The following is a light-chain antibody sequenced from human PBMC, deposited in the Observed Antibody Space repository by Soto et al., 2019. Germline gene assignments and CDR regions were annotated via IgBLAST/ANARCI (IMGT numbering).Light chain of an antibody. J-gene: IGKJ1*01. CDR1: QSVSSN. CDR2: GAS. CDR3: QQYNRYWT. V-gene: IGKV3-15*01. Sequence: EIVMTQSPATLSVSPGERATLACRASQSVSSNLAWYQQKPGQAPRLPIYGASTRATGFPARFSGSGSETEFTLTISSLFPDDFATYYCQQYNRYWTFGQGTKVDIK.